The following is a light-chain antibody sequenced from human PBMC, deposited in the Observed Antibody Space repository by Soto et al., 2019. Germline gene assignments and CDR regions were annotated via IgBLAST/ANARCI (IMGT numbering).Light chain of an antibody. CDR2: GNR. J-gene: IGLJ3*02. V-gene: IGLV1-40*01. CDR1: NSNLGAGYD. Sequence: QAVLTQPPSVSGAPGQRVTISCTGNNSNLGAGYDVHWYQQLPGAAPKLVIFGNRNRPSGVPERFSGSKSGTSASLAITGLQAEDEADDYGQAYDYSLTAFVFGGGTQLTVL. CDR3: QAYDYSLTAFV.